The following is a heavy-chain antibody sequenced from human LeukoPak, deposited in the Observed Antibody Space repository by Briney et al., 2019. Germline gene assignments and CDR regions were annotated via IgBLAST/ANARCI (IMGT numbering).Heavy chain of an antibody. Sequence: SETLSLTCAVYGGSFSGYYWSWLRQPPGKGLEWIGEINHSGSTNYNPSLKSRVTISVDTSKNQFSLKLSSVAAADTAVYYCARVNVGELTIDIDSSGYWYYFDYWGQGTLVTASS. V-gene: IGHV4-34*01. CDR3: ARVNVGELTIDIDSSGYWYYFDY. J-gene: IGHJ4*02. CDR1: GGSFSGYY. CDR2: INHSGST. D-gene: IGHD3-22*01.